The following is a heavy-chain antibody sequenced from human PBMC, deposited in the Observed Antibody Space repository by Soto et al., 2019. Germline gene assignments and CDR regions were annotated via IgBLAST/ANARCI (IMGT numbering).Heavy chain of an antibody. CDR1: GFTFKNFA. J-gene: IGHJ4*02. Sequence: GGSLRLSCAASGFTFKNFAMTWVRQAPGRGLEWVSAISGSAGSTYYADSVRGRFTISRDNSKNTLFLQMNSLRAEDTAVYYCAKAELSYYWGQGALVTVSS. CDR2: ISGSAGST. D-gene: IGHD1-7*01. CDR3: AKAELSYY. V-gene: IGHV3-23*01.